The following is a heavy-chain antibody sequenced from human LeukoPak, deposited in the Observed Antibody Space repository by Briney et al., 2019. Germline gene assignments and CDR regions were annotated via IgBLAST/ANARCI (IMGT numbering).Heavy chain of an antibody. Sequence: ASVKVSCRVSGYTLTELSMHWVRQAPGKGLEWMGGFDPEDGETIYAQKFQGRVTMTEDTSTDTAYMELRSLRSDDTAVYYCAREKYYYGSGSYSNFDYWGQGTLVTVSS. CDR1: GYTLTELS. V-gene: IGHV1-24*01. D-gene: IGHD3-10*01. CDR2: FDPEDGET. CDR3: AREKYYYGSGSYSNFDY. J-gene: IGHJ4*02.